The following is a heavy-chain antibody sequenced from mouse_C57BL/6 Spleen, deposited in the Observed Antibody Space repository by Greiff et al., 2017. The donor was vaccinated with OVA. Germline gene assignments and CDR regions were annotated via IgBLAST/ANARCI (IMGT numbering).Heavy chain of an antibody. Sequence: VQGVESGAELVKPGASVKISCKASGYAFSSYWMNWVKQRPGQGLEWIGQIYPGDGDTNYNGKFKGKATLTADKSSSTAYMQLSSLTSEDSAVYFCARDGYDGAAWFAYWGQGTLVTVSA. V-gene: IGHV1-80*01. CDR2: IYPGDGDT. D-gene: IGHD2-2*01. CDR3: ARDGYDGAAWFAY. J-gene: IGHJ3*01. CDR1: GYAFSSYW.